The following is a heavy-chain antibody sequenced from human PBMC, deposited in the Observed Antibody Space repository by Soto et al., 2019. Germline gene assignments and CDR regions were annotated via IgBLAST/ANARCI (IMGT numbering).Heavy chain of an antibody. D-gene: IGHD5-12*01. Sequence: SETLSLTCTVSGGSVGTGINYWTWIRQPPGEGLEWIGNIFTSGSANYDPSLKTRVTISVDTSKNQFSLKLTSVTAADTAVYYCARDGKVDIDRGGYYYYDMDVWGQGTTVTVS. CDR2: IFTSGSA. V-gene: IGHV4-61*01. CDR1: GGSVGTGINY. CDR3: ARDGKVDIDRGGYYYYDMDV. J-gene: IGHJ6*02.